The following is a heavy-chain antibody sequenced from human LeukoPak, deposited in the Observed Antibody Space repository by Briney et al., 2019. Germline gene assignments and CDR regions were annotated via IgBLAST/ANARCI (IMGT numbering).Heavy chain of an antibody. J-gene: IGHJ4*02. D-gene: IGHD6-6*01. CDR3: ARGQNSSSSLFGY. Sequence: ASVKVSCKASGYTFTSYAMHWVRQAPGQRLEWVGWINAGNGNTKYSQKFQGRVTITRDTSASTAYMELSSLRSEDTAVYYCARGQNSSSSLFGYWGQGTLVTVSS. CDR2: INAGNGNT. CDR1: GYTFTSYA. V-gene: IGHV1-3*01.